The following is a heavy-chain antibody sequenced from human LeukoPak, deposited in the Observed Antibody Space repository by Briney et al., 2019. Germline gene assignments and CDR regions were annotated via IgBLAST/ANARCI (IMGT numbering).Heavy chain of an antibody. D-gene: IGHD1-26*01. CDR2: ISAYNGNT. V-gene: IGHV1-18*01. CDR1: GYTFTSYG. J-gene: IGHJ1*01. Sequence: ASVKVSCKASGYTFTSYGISWVRQAPGQGLEWMGWISAYNGNTNYAQKLQGRVTMTTDTSTSTAYMELRSLRSDDTAVYYCARDKASGSYEAEFQHWGQGTLVTVSS. CDR3: ARDKASGSYEAEFQH.